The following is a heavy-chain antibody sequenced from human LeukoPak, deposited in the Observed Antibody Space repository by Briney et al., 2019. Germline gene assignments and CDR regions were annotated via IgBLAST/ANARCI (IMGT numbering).Heavy chain of an antibody. CDR3: ARERRYCSGSSFSNSSDP. J-gene: IGHJ5*02. Sequence: GGSLRLSRAASGFTFSGFYMSWIRQTPGRGLEWVSYISDRSTYTNYADSVKGRFTISRDNAGNSLYLQMSSLRAEDTAVYYCARERRYCSGSSFSNSSDPWGQGTLVTVSS. D-gene: IGHD2-15*01. CDR2: ISDRSTYT. V-gene: IGHV3-11*06. CDR1: GFTFSGFY.